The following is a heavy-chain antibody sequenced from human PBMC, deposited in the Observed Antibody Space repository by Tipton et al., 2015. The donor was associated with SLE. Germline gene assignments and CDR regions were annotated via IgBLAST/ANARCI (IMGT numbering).Heavy chain of an antibody. V-gene: IGHV4-59*11. D-gene: IGHD3-10*01. CDR3: ARRGRSAWFPGV. J-gene: IGHJ4*02. CDR2: IHYSGTT. CDR1: GGSITNHY. Sequence: TLSLTCTVSGGSITNHYWNWIRQPPGKGLEWIGYIHYSGTTHDNPSLKSRVTISVDTSKNQFSLRLTSATAADTAVYYCARRGRSAWFPGVWGQGTLVAVSP.